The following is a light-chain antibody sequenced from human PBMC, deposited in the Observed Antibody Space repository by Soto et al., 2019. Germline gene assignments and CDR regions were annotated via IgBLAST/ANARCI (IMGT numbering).Light chain of an antibody. CDR1: SSNIGNNY. V-gene: IGLV1-47*01. J-gene: IGLJ3*02. CDR3: AAWDDSLNGPV. CDR2: RND. Sequence: QSVLTQPPSASGTPGQRVTISCSGSSSNIGNNYLYWYQQLPGTAPKLLIYRNDQRPSGVPDRFSGSKSGTSASLAISGLRSEDEADYYCAAWDDSLNGPVFGGGTKVTVL.